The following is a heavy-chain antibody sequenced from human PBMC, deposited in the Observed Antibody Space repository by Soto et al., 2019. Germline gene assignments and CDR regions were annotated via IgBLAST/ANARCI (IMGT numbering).Heavy chain of an antibody. CDR1: GFTFSSYG. J-gene: IGHJ6*02. V-gene: IGHV3-33*01. D-gene: IGHD6-6*01. Sequence: QVQLVESGGGVVQPGRSLRLSCAASGFTFSSYGMHWVRQAPGKGLEWVAVIWYDGSNKYYADSVKGRFTIARDNSKNTLYLQMNSLRAEATAVYYCATYIAARTYYYGMDVWGQGTTVTVSS. CDR2: IWYDGSNK. CDR3: ATYIAARTYYYGMDV.